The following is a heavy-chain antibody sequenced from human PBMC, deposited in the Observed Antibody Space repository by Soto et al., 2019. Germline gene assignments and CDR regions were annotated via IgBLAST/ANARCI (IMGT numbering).Heavy chain of an antibody. V-gene: IGHV3-23*01. CDR1: GFTFSSYA. J-gene: IGHJ4*02. CDR3: VKPGGSGSG. CDR2: VGGSGENT. Sequence: PGGSLRLSCAASGFTFSSYAISWVRQAPGKGLEWVSGVGGSGENTYYADSVKGRFTISRDNSKKTVYLQMTSLRVEDTAIYFCVKPGGSGSGWGQGTLVTSP. D-gene: IGHD6-19*01.